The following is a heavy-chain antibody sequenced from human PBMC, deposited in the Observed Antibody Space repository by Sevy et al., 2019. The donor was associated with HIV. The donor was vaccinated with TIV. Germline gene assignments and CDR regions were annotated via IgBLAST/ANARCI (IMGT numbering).Heavy chain of an antibody. CDR2: ISSSSSCI. D-gene: IGHD5-12*01. V-gene: IGHV3-21*01. CDR1: GFTFSSYS. Sequence: GGSLRLSCAASGFTFSSYSMNWVRQAPGKGLEWVSSISSSSSCIYYADSVKGRFTISRDNAKNSLYLQMNSLRAEDTAVYYCAREDVDIVATIDYWGQGTLVTVSS. CDR3: AREDVDIVATIDY. J-gene: IGHJ4*02.